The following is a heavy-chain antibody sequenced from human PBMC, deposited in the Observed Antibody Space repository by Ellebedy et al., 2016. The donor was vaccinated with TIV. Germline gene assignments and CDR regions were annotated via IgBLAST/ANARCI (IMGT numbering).Heavy chain of an antibody. CDR1: GFTFSNFD. CDR3: ATHYSDTSGNHYAGGY. CDR2: ISHDGSLK. J-gene: IGHJ4*02. D-gene: IGHD3-22*01. Sequence: GESLKISCAASGFTFSNFDMDWVRQAPGKGLEWVAVISHDGSLKFYADSVKGRFSISRDNSKNTLYLQMNSLRVEDTAVYYCATHYSDTSGNHYAGGYWGQGTLGTVSS. V-gene: IGHV3-30*03.